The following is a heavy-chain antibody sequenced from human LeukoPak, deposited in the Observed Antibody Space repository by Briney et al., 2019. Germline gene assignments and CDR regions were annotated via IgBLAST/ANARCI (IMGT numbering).Heavy chain of an antibody. Sequence: GASVKVSCKASGYTFTSYDINWVRQATGQGLEWMGWMNPNSGNTGYAQKFQGRVTMTRNTSISTAYMELSSLRSEDTAAYYCARGHDESNWFDPWGQGTLVTVSS. CDR2: MNPNSGNT. CDR3: ARGHDESNWFDP. J-gene: IGHJ5*02. CDR1: GYTFTSYD. D-gene: IGHD1-1*01. V-gene: IGHV1-8*01.